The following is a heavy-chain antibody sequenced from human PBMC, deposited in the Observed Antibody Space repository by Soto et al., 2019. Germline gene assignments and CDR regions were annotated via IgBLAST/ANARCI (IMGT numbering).Heavy chain of an antibody. CDR1: GGSISSYY. Sequence: SETLSLTCTVSGGSISSYYWSWIRQPPGKGLEWIGYIYYSGSTNYNPSLKSRVTISVDTSKNQFSLKLSSVTAADTAVYYCARDSASTDYDFWSGYYERANWFDPWGQGTLVTVSS. J-gene: IGHJ5*02. CDR3: ARDSASTDYDFWSGYYERANWFDP. D-gene: IGHD3-3*01. CDR2: IYYSGST. V-gene: IGHV4-59*01.